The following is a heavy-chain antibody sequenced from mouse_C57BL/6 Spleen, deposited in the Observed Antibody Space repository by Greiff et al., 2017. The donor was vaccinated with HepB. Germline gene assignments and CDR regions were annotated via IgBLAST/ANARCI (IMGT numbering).Heavy chain of an antibody. J-gene: IGHJ1*03. CDR3: ARHPPSYYGSSYWYFDV. CDR2: FYPGSGSI. D-gene: IGHD1-1*01. CDR1: GYTFTEYT. V-gene: IGHV1-62-2*01. Sequence: VKLMESGAELVKPGASVKLSCKASGYTFTEYTIHWVKQRSGQGLEWIGWFYPGSGSIKYNEKFKDKATLTADKSSSTVYMELSRLTSEDSAVYFCARHPPSYYGSSYWYFDVWGTGTTVTVSS.